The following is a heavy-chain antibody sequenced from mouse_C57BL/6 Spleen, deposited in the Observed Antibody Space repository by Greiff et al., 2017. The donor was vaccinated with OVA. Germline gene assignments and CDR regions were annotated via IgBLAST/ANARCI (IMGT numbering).Heavy chain of an antibody. Sequence: QVHVKQPGAELVKPGASVKMSCKASGYTFTSYWITWVKQRPGQGLEWIGDIYPGSGSTNYNEKVKSKATLTVDTSSSTAYLQLSSLTSEDSAVYYCARSYGSSYGFFAYWGQGTLVTVSA. CDR3: ARSYGSSYGFFAY. D-gene: IGHD1-1*01. J-gene: IGHJ3*01. CDR1: GYTFTSYW. V-gene: IGHV1-55*01. CDR2: IYPGSGST.